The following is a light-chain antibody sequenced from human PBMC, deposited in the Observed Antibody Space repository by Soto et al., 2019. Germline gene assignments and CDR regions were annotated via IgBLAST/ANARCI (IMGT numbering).Light chain of an antibody. CDR1: QSVSSSY. V-gene: IGKV3-20*01. J-gene: IGKJ1*01. Sequence: EIVLTQSPGTLSLSPGERATLSCRASQSVSSSYLAWYQHKPGQAPRLLIYGVSSRATGIPDRFSGSGSGTHFTLTISRLEPEDFAVYYCHQFGTSAKTFGQGTKVESK. CDR3: HQFGTSAKT. CDR2: GVS.